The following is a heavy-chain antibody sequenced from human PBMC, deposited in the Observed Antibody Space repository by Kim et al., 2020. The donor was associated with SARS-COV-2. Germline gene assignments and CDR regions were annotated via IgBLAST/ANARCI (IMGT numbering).Heavy chain of an antibody. D-gene: IGHD3-3*01. J-gene: IGHJ6*02. Sequence: GGSLRLSCAASGFTFSSYWMHWVRQAPGKGLVWVSRINSDWSSTSYADSVKGRFTISRDNAKNTLYLQMNSLRAEDTAVYYCARAGLYYDFWSGYSGSVYYGMDVWGQGTTVTVSS. CDR1: GFTFSSYW. CDR2: INSDWSST. V-gene: IGHV3-74*01. CDR3: ARAGLYYDFWSGYSGSVYYGMDV.